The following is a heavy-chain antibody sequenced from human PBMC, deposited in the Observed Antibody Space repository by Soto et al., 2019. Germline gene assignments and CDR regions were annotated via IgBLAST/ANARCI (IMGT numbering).Heavy chain of an antibody. V-gene: IGHV5-10-1*01. Sequence: GESLKISCKGSGYSFTSYWISWVRQMPGKGLEWMGRIDPSDSYTNYSPSFQGHVTISADKSISTAYLQWSSLKASDTAMYYCLSSGLGPTSTAQFDYWGQGTLVTVSS. CDR1: GYSFTSYW. J-gene: IGHJ4*02. CDR2: IDPSDSYT. CDR3: LSSGLGPTSTAQFDY. D-gene: IGHD2-2*01.